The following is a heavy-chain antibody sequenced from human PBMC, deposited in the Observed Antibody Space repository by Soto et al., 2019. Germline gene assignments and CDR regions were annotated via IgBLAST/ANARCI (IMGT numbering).Heavy chain of an antibody. Sequence: EVQLVQSGSEVKKPGESLTISCEASGYNFKNWWIVWVRQMPGKGLECMGIIYPADSDTRYSPSFQGQVTISADKSISTAYLQWSSRKASDTAIYYCSRSREYSFGYKSPFDVWGQGTTVTVSS. CDR3: SRSREYSFGYKSPFDV. D-gene: IGHD5-18*01. J-gene: IGHJ3*01. CDR1: GYNFKNWW. V-gene: IGHV5-51*01. CDR2: IYPADSDT.